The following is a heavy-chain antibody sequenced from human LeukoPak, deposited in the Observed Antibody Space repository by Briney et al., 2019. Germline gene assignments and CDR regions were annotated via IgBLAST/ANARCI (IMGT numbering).Heavy chain of an antibody. CDR2: IIHSGST. CDR3: ASVGDFWSGYYN. V-gene: IGHV4-34*12. Sequence: SETLSLTCAVYGGSFSGYYWSWICQPPGKGLEWIGEIIHSGSTNYNPSLKSRVTISVDTSKNQFSLKLSSVTAADTAVYYCASVGDFWSGYYNWGQGTLVTVSS. D-gene: IGHD3-3*01. J-gene: IGHJ4*02. CDR1: GGSFSGYY.